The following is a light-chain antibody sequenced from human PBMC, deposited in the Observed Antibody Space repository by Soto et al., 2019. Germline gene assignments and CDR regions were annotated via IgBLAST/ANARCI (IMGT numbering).Light chain of an antibody. J-gene: IGLJ1*01. V-gene: IGLV2-8*01. Sequence: QSALTQPPSASGSPGQSVTISCTGTSSDVGGYNYVSWYQQHPGKAPKLMTYEVSKRPSGVPYRFSGSKSGNTASLTVFWLQAEDEADYYCSSYAGSNNLDVFGTGTKVTVL. CDR1: SSDVGGYNY. CDR3: SSYAGSNNLDV. CDR2: EVS.